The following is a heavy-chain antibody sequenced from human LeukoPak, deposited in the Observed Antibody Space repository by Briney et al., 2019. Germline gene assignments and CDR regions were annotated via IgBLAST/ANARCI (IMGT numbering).Heavy chain of an antibody. CDR2: ISSSGSTI. Sequence: GGSLRLSYAASGFTLSDYYMSWLRQAPGKGLAGVSYISSSGSTIYYAYSVKGRFTISRDNAKNSLYLQMNSLRAEDTAVYYCARDRCSSTSCMDVWGKGTTVTVSS. D-gene: IGHD2-2*01. CDR1: GFTLSDYY. CDR3: ARDRCSSTSCMDV. V-gene: IGHV3-11*04. J-gene: IGHJ6*03.